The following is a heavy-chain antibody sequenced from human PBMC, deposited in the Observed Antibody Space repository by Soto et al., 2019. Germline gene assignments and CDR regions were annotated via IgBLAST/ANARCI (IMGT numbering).Heavy chain of an antibody. V-gene: IGHV1-18*01. J-gene: IGHJ6*02. CDR2: ISAYNGNT. Sequence: ASVKVSCKASGYTFTSYGISWVRQAPEQGLEWMGWISAYNGNTNYAQKLQGRVTMTTDTSTSTAYMELRSLRSDDTAVYYCARGRLGFYYYYYGMDVWGQGTTVTVSS. CDR3: ARGRLGFYYYYYGMDV. CDR1: GYTFTSYG.